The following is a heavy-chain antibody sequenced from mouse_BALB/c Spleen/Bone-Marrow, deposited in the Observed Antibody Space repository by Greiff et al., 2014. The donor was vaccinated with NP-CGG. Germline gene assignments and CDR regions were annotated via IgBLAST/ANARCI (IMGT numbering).Heavy chain of an antibody. CDR2: INPDSSSI. J-gene: IGHJ4*01. CDR3: ARPGDYDAMDY. V-gene: IGHV4-1*02. Sequence: EVKVEESGGGLVQPGGSLKLSCAASGFDFGRYWMSWVRQAPGKGLEWIGEINPDSSSINYTPSLKDKFIISRDNAKNTLYLQMSKVRSEDTALDYCARPGDYDAMDYWGQGTSVTVSS. CDR1: GFDFGRYW.